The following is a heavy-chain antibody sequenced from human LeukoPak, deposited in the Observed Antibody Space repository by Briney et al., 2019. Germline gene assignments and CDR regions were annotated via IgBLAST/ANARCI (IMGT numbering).Heavy chain of an antibody. CDR2: INHSGST. V-gene: IGHV4-34*01. D-gene: IGHD3-10*01. Sequence: KPSETLSLTCAVYGGSFSGYYWSWIRQPPGKGLEWIGEINHSGSTNYNPSLKSRVTISVDTSKNQFSLKLSSVTAADTAVYYCARQRGRITMVRGFFDYWGQGTLVTVSS. CDR1: GGSFSGYY. J-gene: IGHJ4*02. CDR3: ARQRGRITMVRGFFDY.